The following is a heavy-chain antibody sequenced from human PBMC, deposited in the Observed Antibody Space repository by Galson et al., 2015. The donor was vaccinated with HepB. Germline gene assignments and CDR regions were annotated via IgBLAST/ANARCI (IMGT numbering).Heavy chain of an antibody. CDR1: GFTVSNNY. CDR2: IYVDGNI. Sequence: SLRLSCAASGFTVSNNYMSWVRQAPGKGLEWVSLIYVDGNIHYADSVKGRFTISRDNPKNTLYLQMNSLRAEDTAVYYCAGGGVYYDQSGYSYLDSWGQGTLVTVSS. CDR3: AGGGVYYDQSGYSYLDS. J-gene: IGHJ4*02. D-gene: IGHD3-22*01. V-gene: IGHV3-53*01.